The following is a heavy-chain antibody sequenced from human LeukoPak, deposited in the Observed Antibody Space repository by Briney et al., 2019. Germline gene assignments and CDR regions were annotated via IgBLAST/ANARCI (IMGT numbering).Heavy chain of an antibody. D-gene: IGHD2-15*01. J-gene: IGHJ5*02. CDR1: GFTFSSYA. CDR3: LGQGYCSGGSCYSGYNWFDP. Sequence: GGSLRLSCAASGFTFSSYAMSWVRQAPGKGLEWVSAISGSGGSTYYADSVKGRFTISRDNSRNTLYLQMNSLRAEDTAVYYCLGQGYCSGGSCYSGYNWFDPWGQGTLVTVSS. CDR2: ISGSGGST. V-gene: IGHV3-23*01.